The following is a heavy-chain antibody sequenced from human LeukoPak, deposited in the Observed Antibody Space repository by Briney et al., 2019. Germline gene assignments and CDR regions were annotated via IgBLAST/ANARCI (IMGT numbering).Heavy chain of an antibody. V-gene: IGHV4-59*04. J-gene: IGHJ4*02. D-gene: IGHD3-10*01. Sequence: PSETLSLTCTVSGGSISSDYWSWIRQPPGKGLEWIGYIYYSGSTYYNPSLKSRVTISVDTSKNQFSLKLSSLTAADTAVYYCATFTMAFDYWGQGTLVTVSS. CDR2: IYYSGST. CDR3: ATFTMAFDY. CDR1: GGSISSDY.